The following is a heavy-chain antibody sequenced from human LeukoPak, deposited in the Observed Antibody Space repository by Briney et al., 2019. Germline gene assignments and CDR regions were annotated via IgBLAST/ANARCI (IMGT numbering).Heavy chain of an antibody. J-gene: IGHJ5*02. CDR1: GYTFTVYY. CDR2: INPNSGGT. Sequence: ASVKVSCKASGYTFTVYYMHWVRQAPGQGLEWMGWINPNSGGTNYAQKFQGRVPMTRDTSISTAYMELSRLRSDDTAVYYCARGKRVYDILTGYYSSSYWFDPWGQGTLVTVSS. D-gene: IGHD3-9*01. V-gene: IGHV1-2*02. CDR3: ARGKRVYDILTGYYSSSYWFDP.